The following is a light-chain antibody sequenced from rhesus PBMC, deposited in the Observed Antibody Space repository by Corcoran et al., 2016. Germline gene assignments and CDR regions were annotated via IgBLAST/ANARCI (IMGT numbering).Light chain of an antibody. J-gene: IGLJ1*01. CDR3: SSYAGSNTYI. V-gene: IGLV2-32*02. Sequence: QAALTQPRSVSGSPGQSVTISCTGTSSDIGGYNYVSWYQQHPGTAPKLMIYEVTKRPSGVSDRFSGSKSGNTASLTISGLQAEDEADYYCSSYAGSNTYIFGGGTRVTVL. CDR1: SSDIGGYNY. CDR2: EVT.